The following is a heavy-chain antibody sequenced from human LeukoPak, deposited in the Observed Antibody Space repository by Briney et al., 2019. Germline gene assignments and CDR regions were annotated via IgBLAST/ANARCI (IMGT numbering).Heavy chain of an antibody. V-gene: IGHV1-69*05. CDR3: ARVVKLGIYAFDI. CDR2: IIPIFGTA. CDR1: GGTFSSYA. J-gene: IGHJ3*02. Sequence: SVKVSCTASGGTFSSYAISWVRQAPGQGLEWMGGIIPIFGTANYAQKFQGRVTITTDESTSTAYMELSSLRSEDTAVYYCARVVKLGIYAFDIWGQGTMVTVSS. D-gene: IGHD7-27*01.